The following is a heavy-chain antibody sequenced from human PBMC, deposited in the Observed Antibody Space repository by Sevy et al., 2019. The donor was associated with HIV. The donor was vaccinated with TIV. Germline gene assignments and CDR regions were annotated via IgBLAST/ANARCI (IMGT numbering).Heavy chain of an antibody. Sequence: SETLSLTCAVSGGSFSGYFWNWIRQSPGKGLEWIGEINHTGSLKYNPSLKSRVTISVDASKSQLSLHLRSVTAADTAVYYCARGRQAYVVVVPATVPFDYRGRGTLVTVSS. CDR3: ARGRQAYVVVVPATVPFDY. J-gene: IGHJ4*02. CDR2: INHTGSL. V-gene: IGHV4-34*01. D-gene: IGHD2-2*01. CDR1: GGSFSGYF.